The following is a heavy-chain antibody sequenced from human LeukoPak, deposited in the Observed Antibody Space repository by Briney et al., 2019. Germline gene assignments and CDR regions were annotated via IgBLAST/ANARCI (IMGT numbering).Heavy chain of an antibody. J-gene: IGHJ6*02. CDR2: IIPILGIA. Sequence: SVKVSCKASGGTFSSYAISWVRQAPGQGLEWMGRIIPILGIANYAQKFQGRVTITADKSTSTAYVELSSLRSEDTAVYYCARGPVVPEVGMDVWGQGTTVTVSS. V-gene: IGHV1-69*04. CDR1: GGTFSSYA. CDR3: ARGPVVPEVGMDV. D-gene: IGHD2-2*01.